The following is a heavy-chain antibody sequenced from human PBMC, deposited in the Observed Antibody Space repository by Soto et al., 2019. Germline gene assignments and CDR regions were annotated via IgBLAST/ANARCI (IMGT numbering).Heavy chain of an antibody. J-gene: IGHJ6*02. CDR2: IIPIFGTA. D-gene: IGHD3-3*01. CDR1: GGTFSSYA. V-gene: IGHV1-69*13. CDR3: ARDRKFTIFGVVIPDNYYYGMDV. Sequence: GASVKVSCKASGGTFSSYAISWVRQAPGQGLEWMGGIIPIFGTANYAQKFQGRVTITADESTSTAYMELSSLRSEDTAVYYCARDRKFTIFGVVIPDNYYYGMDVWGQGTTVTVSS.